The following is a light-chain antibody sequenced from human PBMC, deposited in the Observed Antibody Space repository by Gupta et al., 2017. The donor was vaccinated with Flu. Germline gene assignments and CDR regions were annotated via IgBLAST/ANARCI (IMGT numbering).Light chain of an antibody. J-gene: IGLJ2*01. CDR2: EVR. CDR3: SSYTSSSSGV. V-gene: IGLV2-14*01. CDR1: SSDVGGYND. Sequence: SITISCTGTSSDVGGYNDGSWYQQHPGKAPKLMSDEVRNRPSGVSNRCAGSKAGNTASLTSAGLQAEDEADYYCSSYTSSSSGVFGGGTKLTVL.